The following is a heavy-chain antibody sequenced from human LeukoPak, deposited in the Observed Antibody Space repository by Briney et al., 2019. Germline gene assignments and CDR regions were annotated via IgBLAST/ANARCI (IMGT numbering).Heavy chain of an antibody. CDR2: IGTGGDP. CDR3: TRGAAGFDI. J-gene: IGHJ3*02. V-gene: IGHV3-13*05. CDR1: GFTLTIYD. Sequence: GGSLRLLCSASGFTLTIYDVHWVRHATGKGLELVSGIGTGGDPYYAGPVKGRFTISRENATSSLYLQRNSLRAGDTAVYFCTRGAAGFDIRGQGTMVIVAS.